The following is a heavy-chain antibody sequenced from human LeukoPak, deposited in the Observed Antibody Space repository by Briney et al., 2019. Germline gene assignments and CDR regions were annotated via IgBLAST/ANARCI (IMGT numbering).Heavy chain of an antibody. CDR1: GGSVSSGSYY. D-gene: IGHD3-16*02. CDR2: IYYSGST. V-gene: IGHV4-39*01. Sequence: SETLSLTCTVSGGSVSSGSYYWGWIRQPPGKGLEWIGSIYYSGSTYYNPSLKSRVTISVDTSKNQFSLKLSSVTAADTAVYYCVTFGGVIVTPFWYFDLWGRGTLVTVSS. J-gene: IGHJ2*01. CDR3: VTFGGVIVTPFWYFDL.